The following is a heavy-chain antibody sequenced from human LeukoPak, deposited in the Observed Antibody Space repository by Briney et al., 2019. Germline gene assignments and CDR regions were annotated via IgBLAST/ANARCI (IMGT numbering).Heavy chain of an antibody. Sequence: SQTLSLTCTVSGGSISSYYWSCIRQPAGKGLEWIGRIYTSGSTNYNPSLKSRVTMSVDTSKNQFSLKLSSVTAADTAVYYCARDEAVTRGVTAFDIWGQGTMVTVSS. CDR3: ARDEAVTRGVTAFDI. J-gene: IGHJ3*02. D-gene: IGHD3-10*01. CDR1: GGSISSYY. V-gene: IGHV4-4*07. CDR2: IYTSGST.